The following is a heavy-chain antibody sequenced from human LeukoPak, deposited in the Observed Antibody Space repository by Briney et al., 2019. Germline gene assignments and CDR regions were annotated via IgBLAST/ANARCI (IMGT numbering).Heavy chain of an antibody. J-gene: IGHJ4*02. D-gene: IGHD3-10*01. Sequence: SETLSLTCAVYGGSFSGYYWSWIRQPPGKGLEWIGEINHSGSTNYNPSLKSRVTISVDTSKNQFSLKLSSVTAADTAVYYCARVSLGELYDYWGQGTLVTVSS. CDR3: ARVSLGELYDY. V-gene: IGHV4-34*01. CDR1: GGSFSGYY. CDR2: INHSGST.